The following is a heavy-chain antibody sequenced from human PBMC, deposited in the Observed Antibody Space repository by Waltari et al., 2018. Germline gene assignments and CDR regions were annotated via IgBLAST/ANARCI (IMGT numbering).Heavy chain of an antibody. J-gene: IGHJ4*02. Sequence: QLQLQESGPGLVKPSETLSLTCTVSGGSISSSSYYWGWIRQPPGKGLEWIGSIYYSGSTYYNPSLKSRVTISVDTSKNQFSLKLSSVTAADTAVYYCASFPVRGSSGWYYYFDYWGQGTLVTVSS. D-gene: IGHD6-19*01. CDR2: IYYSGST. CDR1: GGSISSSSYY. V-gene: IGHV4-39*07. CDR3: ASFPVRGSSGWYYYFDY.